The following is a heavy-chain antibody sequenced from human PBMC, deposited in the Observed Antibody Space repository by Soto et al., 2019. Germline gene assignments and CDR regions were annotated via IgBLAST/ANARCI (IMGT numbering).Heavy chain of an antibody. D-gene: IGHD6-13*01. J-gene: IGHJ5*02. V-gene: IGHV1-69*08. CDR2: IIPILGIA. CDR1: GGTFSSYT. Sequence: QVQLVQSGAEVKKPGSSVKVSCKASGGTFSSYTISWVRQAPGQGLEWMGRIIPILGIANYAQKFQGRVTITADKSTSTAYMELSSLRSEDTAVYYCAREGLVGCSRRFDPWGQGTLVTVSS. CDR3: AREGLVGCSRRFDP.